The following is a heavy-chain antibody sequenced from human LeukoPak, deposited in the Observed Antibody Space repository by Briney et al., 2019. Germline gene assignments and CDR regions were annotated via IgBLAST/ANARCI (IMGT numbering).Heavy chain of an antibody. V-gene: IGHV4-34*01. CDR2: IYYSGST. CDR3: AGGPYSGYDYRH. D-gene: IGHD5-12*01. CDR1: GGSFSGYY. Sequence: QASETLSLTCAVYGGSFSGYYWSWIRQPPGKGLEWIGSIYYSGSTYYNPSLKSRVTISVDTSKNQFSLKLSSVTAADTAVYYCAGGPYSGYDYRHWGQGTLVTVSS. J-gene: IGHJ4*02.